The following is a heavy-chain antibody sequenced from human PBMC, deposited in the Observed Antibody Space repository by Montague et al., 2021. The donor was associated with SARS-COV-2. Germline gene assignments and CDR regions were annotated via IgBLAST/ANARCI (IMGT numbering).Heavy chain of an antibody. J-gene: IGHJ4*02. D-gene: IGHD5-12*01. CDR2: IYYNTGNT. CDR1: GGSISDYY. V-gene: IGHV4-59*01. Sequence: SETLSLTRSVSGGSISDYYWNWIRQPPGKGLEWIGYIYYNTGNTNYNPSLQSRVTISLDTSKNQSSLNLRPVTAADTALYFCARGTGYDYYFDCWGLGTLVTVSS. CDR3: ARGTGYDYYFDC.